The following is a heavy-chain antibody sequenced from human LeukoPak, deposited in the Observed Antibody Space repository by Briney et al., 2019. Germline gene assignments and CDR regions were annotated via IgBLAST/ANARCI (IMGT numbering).Heavy chain of an antibody. CDR2: ISAYNGKT. J-gene: IGHJ4*02. CDR1: GYTFTSYG. Sequence: ASVKVSCKASGYTFTSYGITWVRQAPGRGLEWMAWISAYNGKTNYAQRFQGRVTMTTDTSTSTAYMELRSLRSDDTAVYYCARDGPDYGDYINFDYWGQGTLVTVSS. D-gene: IGHD4-17*01. CDR3: ARDGPDYGDYINFDY. V-gene: IGHV1-18*01.